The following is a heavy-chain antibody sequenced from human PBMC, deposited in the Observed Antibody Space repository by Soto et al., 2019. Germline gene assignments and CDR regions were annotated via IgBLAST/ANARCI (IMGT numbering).Heavy chain of an antibody. J-gene: IGHJ4*02. V-gene: IGHV3-74*01. CDR3: ASWDGVLRGVIGVY. CDR2: INSDGSDT. D-gene: IGHD3-10*01. Sequence: PGGALRLSCAASGFALSGYWMHWVRQPAGKGLMWVSRINSDGSDTSSADSVKGRFTISRDTAKNSLYLQMNSLRAEDTAVYYCASWDGVLRGVIGVYWGQGTLVTVSS. CDR1: GFALSGYW.